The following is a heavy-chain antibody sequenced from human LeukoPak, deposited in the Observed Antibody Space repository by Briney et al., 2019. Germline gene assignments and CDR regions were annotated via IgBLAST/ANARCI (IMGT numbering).Heavy chain of an antibody. CDR1: GGSISSGSYY. J-gene: IGHJ4*02. CDR3: AREGQGDY. CDR2: IYTSGIT. V-gene: IGHV4-61*02. Sequence: SQTLSLTCTVSGGSISSGSYYWSWIRQPAGKGLEWIGRIYTSGITNYNLSLKSRVTISVDTSKNQFSLKLSSVTAADTAVYYCAREGQGDYWGQGTLVTVSS.